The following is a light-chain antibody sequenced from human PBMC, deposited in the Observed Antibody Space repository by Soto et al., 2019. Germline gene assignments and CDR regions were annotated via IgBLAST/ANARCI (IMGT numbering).Light chain of an antibody. CDR1: SSNIGSNT. CDR3: AAWDGSLNGYV. J-gene: IGLJ1*01. V-gene: IGLV1-44*01. Sequence: QSALTQPPSASGTPGQRVTISCSGSSSNIGSNTVNWYQQLPGTAPKLLIYSNNQRPSGVPDRFSGSKSGTSASLAISGLQSEDEAVYCCAAWDGSLNGYVFGTGTKVTVL. CDR2: SNN.